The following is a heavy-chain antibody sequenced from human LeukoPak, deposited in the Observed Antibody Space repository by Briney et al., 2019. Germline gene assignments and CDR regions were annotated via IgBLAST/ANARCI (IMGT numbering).Heavy chain of an antibody. D-gene: IGHD2-15*01. CDR3: ASPYCSGGSCYSQVAL. CDR2: IRGSSGST. V-gene: IGHV3-23*01. J-gene: IGHJ4*02. CDR1: GFIHSRYA. Sequence: GGALSLSRAASGFIHSRYALRGVRQPPAKGLEGVSVIRGSSGSTYYADSVKGRFTSSRDNSKNTRYLQMISLRAEDTAVYYCASPYCSGGSCYSQVALWGQGTLVTVSS.